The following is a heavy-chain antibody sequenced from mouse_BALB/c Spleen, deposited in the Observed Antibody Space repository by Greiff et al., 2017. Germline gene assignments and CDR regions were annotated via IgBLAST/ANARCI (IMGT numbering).Heavy chain of an antibody. CDR2: IDPFNGGT. Sequence: VQLQQSGPELMKPGASVKISCKASGYSFTSYYMHWVKQSHGKSLEWIGYIDPFNGGTSYNQKFKGKATLTVDKSSSTAYMHLSSLTSEDSAVYYCARKGTTGFDYWGQGTTLTVSS. CDR3: ARKGTTGFDY. J-gene: IGHJ2*01. CDR1: GYSFTSYY. V-gene: IGHV1S135*01. D-gene: IGHD2-12*01.